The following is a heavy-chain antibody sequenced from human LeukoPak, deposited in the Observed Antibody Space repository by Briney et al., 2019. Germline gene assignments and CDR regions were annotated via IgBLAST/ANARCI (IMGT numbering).Heavy chain of an antibody. CDR3: ARADYSSTWSHDYYYMDV. CDR2: IYYSGST. J-gene: IGHJ6*03. Sequence: PSETLSLTCTVSGGSISSSSYYWGWIRQPPGKGLEWIGSIYYSGSTYYNPSLKSRITISVDTSKNQFSLKLSSVTAADTAVYYCARADYSSTWSHDYYYMDVWGKGTTVTVSS. CDR1: GGSISSSSYY. V-gene: IGHV4-39*07. D-gene: IGHD6-13*01.